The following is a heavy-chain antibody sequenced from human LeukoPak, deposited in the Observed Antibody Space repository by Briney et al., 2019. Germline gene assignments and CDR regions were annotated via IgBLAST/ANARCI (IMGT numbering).Heavy chain of an antibody. J-gene: IGHJ4*02. CDR1: GFTVSSNY. CDR3: ARDWGFWSGYQDY. D-gene: IGHD3-3*01. CDR2: IYSGGST. V-gene: IGHV3-66*01. Sequence: GGSLRLSCAASGFTVSSNYMSWVRQAPGKGLEWVSVIYSGGSTYYADSVKGRFTISRDNSKNTLYLQMNSLRAEDTAVYYCARDWGFWSGYQDYWGQGTLVTVSS.